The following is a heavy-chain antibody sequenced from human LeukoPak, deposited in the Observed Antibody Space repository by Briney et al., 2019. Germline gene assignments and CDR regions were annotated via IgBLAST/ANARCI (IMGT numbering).Heavy chain of an antibody. D-gene: IGHD2-15*01. Sequence: SESLSLTCTLSGRSISSYYWSWIRQPPGKGMEWIRYIYYSGSTNYNPSLKSRVTISVDTSKNQFSLKLSSVTAADTAVYYCARDLAYCSGGSWSGRWFDPWGQGALVTVSS. CDR1: GRSISSYY. CDR3: ARDLAYCSGGSWSGRWFDP. CDR2: IYYSGST. V-gene: IGHV4-59*01. J-gene: IGHJ5*02.